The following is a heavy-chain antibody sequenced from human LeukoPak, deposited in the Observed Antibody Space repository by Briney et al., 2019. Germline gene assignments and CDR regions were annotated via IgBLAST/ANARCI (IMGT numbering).Heavy chain of an antibody. CDR1: GYTFTGYY. D-gene: IGHD2-2*01. V-gene: IGHV1-2*02. Sequence: ASVKVSCEASGYTFTGYYMHWVRQAPGQGLEWMGWINPNSGGTNYAQKFQGSVTMTRDTSISTAYMELSRLRSDDTAVYYCARGYCSSTSCYYYYYYYMDVWGKGTTVTVSS. J-gene: IGHJ6*03. CDR3: ARGYCSSTSCYYYYYYYMDV. CDR2: INPNSGGT.